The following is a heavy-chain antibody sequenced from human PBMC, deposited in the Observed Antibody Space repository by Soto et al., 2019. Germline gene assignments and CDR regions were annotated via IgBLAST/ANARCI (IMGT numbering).Heavy chain of an antibody. V-gene: IGHV4-59*01. CDR3: ARDLWGYCGSDCYPLDV. CDR1: GGSISSYY. Sequence: QVRLQESGPGLVKPSETLSLTCTVSGGSISSYYWSWIRQPPGKGLEWIGYMYNTGSTIYNPSLNSRVTISVDTSKKQFSLKLNSVTGADTAVYYCARDLWGYCGSDCYPLDVWGQGTTVTVSS. CDR2: MYNTGST. J-gene: IGHJ6*02. D-gene: IGHD2-21*02.